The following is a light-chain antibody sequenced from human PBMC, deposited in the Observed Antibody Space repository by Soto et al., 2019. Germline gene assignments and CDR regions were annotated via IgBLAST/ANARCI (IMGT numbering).Light chain of an antibody. J-gene: IGLJ1*01. CDR1: SSDVGGYNF. CDR3: TSYSTSNSYV. V-gene: IGLV2-14*01. CDR2: EVN. Sequence: QSVLTQPASVSGSPGQSITIFCTGSSSDVGGYNFVSWYQQHPGKVPKLMIYEVNKRPSGVSNSFSGSKSGNTASLTISGLQAEDESDYYCTSYSTSNSYVFGAGTKVTVL.